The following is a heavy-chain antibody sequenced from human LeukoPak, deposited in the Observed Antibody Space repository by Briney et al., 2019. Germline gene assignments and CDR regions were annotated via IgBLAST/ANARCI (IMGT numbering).Heavy chain of an antibody. J-gene: IGHJ4*02. V-gene: IGHV4-59*01. CDR1: GGSISSYY. D-gene: IGHD3-22*01. Sequence: PSETLSLTCTVSGGSISSYYWSWIRQPPGKGLEWIGYIYYSGSTDYNPSLKSRVTISVDTSKNQFSLKLSSVTAADTAVYYCARFSRGHYDSSGYYYEDYWGQGTLVTVSS. CDR2: IYYSGST. CDR3: ARFSRGHYDSSGYYYEDY.